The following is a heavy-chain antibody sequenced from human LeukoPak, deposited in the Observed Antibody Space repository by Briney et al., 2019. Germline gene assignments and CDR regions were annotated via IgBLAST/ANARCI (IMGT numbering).Heavy chain of an antibody. CDR3: ARDRYDFWSGYSLYYYYGMDV. D-gene: IGHD3-3*01. CDR2: IRSSGSTI. J-gene: IGHJ6*02. Sequence: GGSLRLSYAASGFTFSDYYMSWIRQAPGKGLEWVSYIRSSGSTIYYADSVKGRFTISRDNAKNSLYLQMNSLRAEDTAVYYCARDRYDFWSGYSLYYYYGMDVWGQGTTVTVSS. V-gene: IGHV3-11*01. CDR1: GFTFSDYY.